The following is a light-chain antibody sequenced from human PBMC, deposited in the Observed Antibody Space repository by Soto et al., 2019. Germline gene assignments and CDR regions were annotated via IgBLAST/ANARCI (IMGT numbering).Light chain of an antibody. Sequence: QSALTQPASVSGSPGQSITISCTGTSSDVGAYNYVSWYRQHPGNAPKLIIYEVTNRPSGISNRCSGSKSGNTASLTIAGLQAYDESYYYCTSYLSGSSLVMFGGGTKVPVL. J-gene: IGLJ3*02. V-gene: IGLV2-14*01. CDR3: TSYLSGSSLVM. CDR2: EVT. CDR1: SSDVGAYNY.